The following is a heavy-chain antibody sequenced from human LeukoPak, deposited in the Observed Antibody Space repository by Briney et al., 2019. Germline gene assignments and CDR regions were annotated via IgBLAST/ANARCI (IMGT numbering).Heavy chain of an antibody. V-gene: IGHV4-39*01. J-gene: IGHJ6*03. CDR3: ARQISDYYYYYLDV. CDR1: GGSISSRNYY. Sequence: PSETLSLTCTVSGGSISSRNYYWGWVRQSPGRGLEWVVSIYYTETTYYNPFLESRVTISVDASKNQFSLKLRSVTAADTAQYYCARQISDYYYYYLDVWGTGTTVTVSS. D-gene: IGHD6-19*01. CDR2: IYYTETT.